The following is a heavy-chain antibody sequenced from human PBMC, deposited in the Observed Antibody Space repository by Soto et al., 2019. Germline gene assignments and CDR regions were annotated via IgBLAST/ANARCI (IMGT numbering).Heavy chain of an antibody. V-gene: IGHV3-30-3*01. J-gene: IGHJ6*02. Sequence: GGSLRLSCAASGFTFSSYAMHWVRQAPGKGLEWVAVISYDGSNKYYADSVKGRFTISRDNSKNTLYLQMNSLRAEDTAVYYCARETLGGRLGVIYYYYGMDVWGQGTTVTVSS. CDR1: GFTFSSYA. CDR3: ARETLGGRLGVIYYYYGMDV. D-gene: IGHD3-16*01. CDR2: ISYDGSNK.